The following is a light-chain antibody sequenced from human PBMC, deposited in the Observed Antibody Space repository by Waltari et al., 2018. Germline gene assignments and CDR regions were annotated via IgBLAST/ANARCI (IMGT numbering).Light chain of an antibody. J-gene: IGKJ1*01. V-gene: IGKV1-5*03. CDR2: QAF. CDR1: QSIRRW. Sequence: DIQMTQSPSTLPASVGDSVTITCRASQSIRRWLAWYQQKPGKAPKLLIYQAFSLESGVPSRFSGSGSGTEFTLTINSLQPDDFASYYCQQYDSSPWTFGQGTKVEVK. CDR3: QQYDSSPWT.